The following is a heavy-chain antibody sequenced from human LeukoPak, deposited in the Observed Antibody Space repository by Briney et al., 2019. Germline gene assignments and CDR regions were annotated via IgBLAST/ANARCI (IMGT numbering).Heavy chain of an antibody. D-gene: IGHD3-22*01. CDR3: ARETYYYDSSGSPEIDY. Sequence: ASVKFSCKASGYTFTGYYMHWVRQAPGQGLEWMGCINPNSGGTNYAQKLQGRVTITRDTSISTAYMELSRLRSDDTAVYYCARETYYYDSSGSPEIDYWGQGTLVTVSS. CDR1: GYTFTGYY. V-gene: IGHV1-2*02. J-gene: IGHJ4*02. CDR2: INPNSGGT.